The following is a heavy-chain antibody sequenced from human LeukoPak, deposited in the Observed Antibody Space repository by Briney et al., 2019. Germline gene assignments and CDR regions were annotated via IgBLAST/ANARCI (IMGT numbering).Heavy chain of an antibody. CDR2: INPNSGGT. V-gene: IGHV1-2*02. Sequence: ASVKVSCKASGYTFNGYYIHWVRQAPGQGLEWMGWINPNSGGTNYAQKFQGRVTMTRNTSISTAYMELSSLRSEDTAVYYCARTCGRDGYNYNYWGQGTLVTVSS. CDR3: ARTCGRDGYNYNY. CDR1: GYTFNGYY. D-gene: IGHD5-24*01. J-gene: IGHJ4*02.